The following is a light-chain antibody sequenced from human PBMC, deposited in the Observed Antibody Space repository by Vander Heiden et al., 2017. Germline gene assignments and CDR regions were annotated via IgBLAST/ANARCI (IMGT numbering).Light chain of an antibody. CDR3: QQYYSTPLT. CDR2: WAS. CDR1: QSVLYSSNNKNY. Sequence: DIVMTQPPDSLAVSLGERATINCKSSQSVLYSSNNKNYLAWYQQKPGQPPKLLIYWASTRESGVPDRFSGSGSGTDFTLTISSLLAEDVAVYYCQQYYSTPLTFGPGTKVDIK. V-gene: IGKV4-1*01. J-gene: IGKJ3*01.